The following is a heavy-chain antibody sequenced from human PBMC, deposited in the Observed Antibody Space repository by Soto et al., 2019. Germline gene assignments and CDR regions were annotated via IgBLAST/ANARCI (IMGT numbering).Heavy chain of an antibody. Sequence: SETLSLTCTVSGGSISSYYWSWIRQPPGKGLEWIGYIYYSGSTNYNPSLKSRVTISVDTSKNQFSLKLSSVTAADTAVYYCARGLQTKRGYSYGHGFDYWGQGNLVTVSS. CDR2: IYYSGST. V-gene: IGHV4-59*01. CDR3: ARGLQTKRGYSYGHGFDY. CDR1: GGSISSYY. J-gene: IGHJ4*02. D-gene: IGHD5-18*01.